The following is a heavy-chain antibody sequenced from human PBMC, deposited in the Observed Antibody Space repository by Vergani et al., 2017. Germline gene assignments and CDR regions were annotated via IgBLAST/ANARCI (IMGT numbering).Heavy chain of an antibody. CDR3: ARDRVSWDDAFDI. CDR2: ISSSSSYI. CDR1: GFSFRGHG. Sequence: VHLVESGGGVVQPGRSLTLSCVASGFSFRGHGMHWVRQAPGKGLLWVSSISSSSSYIYYADSVKGRFTISRNNAKNSLYLQMNSLRAEDTAVYYCARDRVSWDDAFDIWGQGTMVTVSS. J-gene: IGHJ3*02. D-gene: IGHD1-26*01. V-gene: IGHV3-21*01.